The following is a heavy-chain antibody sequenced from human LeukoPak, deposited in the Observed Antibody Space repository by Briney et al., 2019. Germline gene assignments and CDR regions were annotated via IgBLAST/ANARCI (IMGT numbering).Heavy chain of an antibody. J-gene: IGHJ4*02. CDR1: GGYIDSDY. D-gene: IGHD6-19*01. V-gene: IGHV4-59*08. CDR3: ARLSYTSGWYEVDY. CDR2: VYYSGSA. Sequence: SETLSLTCTGPGGYIDSDYWTWIRQSPGKGLEGVGYVYYSGSATYNPSLKSRVTISVETSKNQFSLSLNSVTAADTAVYYCARLSYTSGWYEVDYWGQGTLVTASS.